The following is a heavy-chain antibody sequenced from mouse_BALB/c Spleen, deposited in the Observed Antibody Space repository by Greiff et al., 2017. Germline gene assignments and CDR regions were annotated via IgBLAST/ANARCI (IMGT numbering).Heavy chain of an antibody. Sequence: VQLKESGPGLVAPSQSLSITCTVSGFSLTSYGVHWVRQPPGKGLEWLGVIWAGGSTNNNSALMSRLSISKDNSKSQVFLKMNSLQTDDTAMYYCARDDSSYPPAMDYWGQGTSVTVSS. J-gene: IGHJ4*01. CDR2: IWAGGST. D-gene: IGHD1-1*01. V-gene: IGHV2-9*02. CDR3: ARDDSSYPPAMDY. CDR1: GFSLTSYG.